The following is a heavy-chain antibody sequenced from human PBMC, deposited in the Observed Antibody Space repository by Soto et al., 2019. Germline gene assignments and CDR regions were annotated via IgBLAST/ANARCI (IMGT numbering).Heavy chain of an antibody. CDR2: IYYSGST. J-gene: IGHJ6*02. CDR1: GGSISSGGYY. V-gene: IGHV4-31*03. D-gene: IGHD2-15*01. Sequence: QVQLQESGPGLVKPSQTLSLTCTVSGGSISSGGYYWSWIRQHPGKGLEWIGYIYYSGSTYYNPSLKSRVTISVDTSKNQFSLKLSSVTAADTAVYYCARDPLNLGYCSGGSCPYGMDVWGQGTTVTVSS. CDR3: ARDPLNLGYCSGGSCPYGMDV.